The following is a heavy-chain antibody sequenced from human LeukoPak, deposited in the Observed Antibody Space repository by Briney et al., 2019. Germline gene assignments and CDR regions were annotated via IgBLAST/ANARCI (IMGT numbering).Heavy chain of an antibody. D-gene: IGHD3-10*02. Sequence: PGGSLRLSCAASGFTFSSYSMNWVRQAPGKGLEWVSSISSSSSYIYYADSVKGRFTISRDNAKNSLYLQMNSLRAEDTAVYYCAKDPFNVRWSYFDYWGQGSLVTVSS. V-gene: IGHV3-21*04. CDR3: AKDPFNVRWSYFDY. CDR1: GFTFSSYS. CDR2: ISSSSSYI. J-gene: IGHJ4*02.